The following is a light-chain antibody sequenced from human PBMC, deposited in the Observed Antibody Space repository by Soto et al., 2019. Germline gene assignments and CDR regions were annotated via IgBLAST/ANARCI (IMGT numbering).Light chain of an antibody. Sequence: EIVLTQSPGTLSLSPGERATLSCRASQSVSSSYLAWYQQKPGQALRLLIYGASSRATGIPNRFSGSGSGTDFTLTISRLEPEDFALYYCQHYPRYTFGQGTKLEIK. CDR2: GAS. V-gene: IGKV3-20*01. CDR3: QHYPRYT. J-gene: IGKJ2*01. CDR1: QSVSSSY.